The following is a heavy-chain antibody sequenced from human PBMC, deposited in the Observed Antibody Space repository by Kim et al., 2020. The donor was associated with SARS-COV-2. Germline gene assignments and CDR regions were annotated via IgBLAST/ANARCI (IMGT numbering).Heavy chain of an antibody. CDR1: GYTFTSYA. J-gene: IGHJ4*02. D-gene: IGHD6-13*01. V-gene: IGHV1-3*01. CDR2: INAGNGNT. Sequence: ASVKVSCKASGYTFTSYAMHWVRQAPGQRLEWMGWINAGNGNTKYSQKFQGRVTITRDTSASTAYMELSSLRSEDTAVYYCARSWAYSSSWYFFGVFGLWGQGTLVTVSS. CDR3: ARSWAYSSSWYFFGVFGL.